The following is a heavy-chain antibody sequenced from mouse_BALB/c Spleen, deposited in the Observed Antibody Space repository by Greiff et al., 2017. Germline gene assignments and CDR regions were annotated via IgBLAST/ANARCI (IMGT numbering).Heavy chain of an antibody. CDR2: IRNKANGYTT. D-gene: IGHD2-4*01. Sequence: EVMLVESGGGLVQPGGSLRLSCATSGFTFTDYYMSWVRQPPGKALEWLGFIRNKANGYTTEYSASVKGRFTISRDNSQSILYLQMNTLRAEDSATYYCASIYYDYDEYYFDYWGQGTTLTVSS. CDR1: GFTFTDYY. CDR3: ASIYYDYDEYYFDY. V-gene: IGHV7-3*02. J-gene: IGHJ2*01.